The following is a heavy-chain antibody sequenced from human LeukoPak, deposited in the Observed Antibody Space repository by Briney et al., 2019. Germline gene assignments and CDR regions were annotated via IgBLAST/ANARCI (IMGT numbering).Heavy chain of an antibody. D-gene: IGHD2-2*01. Sequence: GGSLRLSCAASGFTFSSYSMNWVRQAPGKGLEWVSSISSSSSYIYYADSVKGRFTISRDNAKNSLYLQMNSLRAEDTAVYYCARIRGVVPAAKLFDYWGQGTLVTVSS. CDR2: ISSSSSYI. J-gene: IGHJ4*02. CDR3: ARIRGVVPAAKLFDY. CDR1: GFTFSSYS. V-gene: IGHV3-21*01.